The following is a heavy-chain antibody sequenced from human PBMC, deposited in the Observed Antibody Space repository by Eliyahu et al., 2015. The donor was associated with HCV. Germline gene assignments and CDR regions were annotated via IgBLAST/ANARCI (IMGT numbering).Heavy chain of an antibody. CDR1: GFXFSSYA. J-gene: IGHJ5*02. CDR3: AKGGVLWFGEARNWFDP. D-gene: IGHD3-10*01. CDR2: ISGSGGST. V-gene: IGHV3-23*01. Sequence: EVQLLESGGGLVQPGGSLRLSCAASGFXFSSYAMSWVRQAPGKGLEWVSAISGSGGSTYYADSVKGRFTISRDNSKNTLYLQMNSLRAEDTAVYYCAKGGVLWFGEARNWFDPWGQGTLVTVSS.